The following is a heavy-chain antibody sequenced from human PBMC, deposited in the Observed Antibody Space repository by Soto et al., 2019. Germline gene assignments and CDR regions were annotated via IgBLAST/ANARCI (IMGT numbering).Heavy chain of an antibody. Sequence: EVQLVESGGGLVQPGGSLKLSCAASGFTFSGSAMHWVRQASGKGLEWVGRIRSKANSYATAYAASVKGRFTISRDDSKNTAYLQMNSLKTEDTAVYYCARAGRTRLGGYWFDPWGQGTLVTVSS. CDR1: GFTFSGSA. D-gene: IGHD3-16*01. V-gene: IGHV3-73*02. J-gene: IGHJ5*02. CDR2: IRSKANSYAT. CDR3: ARAGRTRLGGYWFDP.